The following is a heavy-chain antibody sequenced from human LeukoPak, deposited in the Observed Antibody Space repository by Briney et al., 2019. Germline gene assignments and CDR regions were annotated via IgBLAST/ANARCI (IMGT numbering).Heavy chain of an antibody. CDR2: ITNSGNSK. V-gene: IGHV3-48*04. J-gene: IGHJ4*02. CDR3: ARDRGQVGLFDY. D-gene: IGHD1-26*01. Sequence: HPGGSLRLSCAASEFTFSSYSMNWVRQAPGKGLEWVSYITNSGNSKSYADSVKGRFTISRDNAKNSLYLQMNNLRVEDTAVYYCARDRGQVGLFDYWGQGTLVTVSS. CDR1: EFTFSSYS.